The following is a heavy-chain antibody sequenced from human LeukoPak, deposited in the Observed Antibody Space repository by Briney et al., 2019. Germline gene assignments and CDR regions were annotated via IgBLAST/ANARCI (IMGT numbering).Heavy chain of an antibody. CDR3: AREDGSGSSTPFDY. CDR1: GYTFTGYY. D-gene: IGHD3-10*01. J-gene: IGHJ4*02. Sequence: SVKVSCKASGYTFTGYYMHWVRQAPGQGLEWMGWINPNSGGTNYAQKFQGWVTMTRDTSISTAYMELSRLRSDGTAVYYCAREDGSGSSTPFDYWGQGTLVTVSS. V-gene: IGHV1-2*04. CDR2: INPNSGGT.